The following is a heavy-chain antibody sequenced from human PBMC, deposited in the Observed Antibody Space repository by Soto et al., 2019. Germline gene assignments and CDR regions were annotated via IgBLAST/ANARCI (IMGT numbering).Heavy chain of an antibody. D-gene: IGHD3-10*01. CDR2: IYHSGST. J-gene: IGHJ3*02. CDR3: ARGEYYYGSGSISRGAFDI. Sequence: SETLSLTCAVSGGSISSGGYSWSWIRQRPGKGLEWIGYIYHSGSTYYNPSLKSRVTISVDRSKNQFSLKLSSVTAADTAVYYCARGEYYYGSGSISRGAFDIWGQGTMVTVSS. V-gene: IGHV4-30-2*01. CDR1: GGSISSGGYS.